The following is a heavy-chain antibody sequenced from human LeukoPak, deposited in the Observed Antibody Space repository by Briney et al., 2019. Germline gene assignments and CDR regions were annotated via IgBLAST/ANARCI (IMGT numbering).Heavy chain of an antibody. CDR2: IYYSGST. J-gene: IGHJ4*02. Sequence: PSETLSLTCTVSGGSISSGDYYWSWIRQPPGKGLEWFGYIYYSGSTYYNPSLKSRVTISVDTSKNQFSLKLSSVTAADTAVYYCARASRIAAAGNFDYWGQGTLVTVSS. CDR1: GGSISSGDYY. V-gene: IGHV4-30-4*08. D-gene: IGHD6-13*01. CDR3: ARASRIAAAGNFDY.